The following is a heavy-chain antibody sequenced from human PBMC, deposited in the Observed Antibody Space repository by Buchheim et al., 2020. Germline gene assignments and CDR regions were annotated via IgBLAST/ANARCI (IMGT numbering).Heavy chain of an antibody. CDR2: ISDSSTYT. CDR1: GFTFSDYY. D-gene: IGHD2-15*01. V-gene: IGHV3-11*05. J-gene: IGHJ4*02. Sequence: QVQLVESGGGLVKPGGSLRLSCAASGFTFSDYYMSWIRQAPGKGLEWVSYISDSSTYTNYADSVKGRFTISRINAKNSLYLQMNSLRAEDTAVYYCARGARSGRPKVTANDYWGQGTL. CDR3: ARGARSGRPKVTANDY.